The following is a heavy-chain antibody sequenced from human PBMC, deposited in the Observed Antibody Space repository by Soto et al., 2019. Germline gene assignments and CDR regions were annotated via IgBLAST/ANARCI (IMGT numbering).Heavy chain of an antibody. CDR2: TSYDGKS. D-gene: IGHD3-22*01. Sequence: SETLSLTCKVSGYLINSGYSWGWIRQSPGKGLEWIGSTSYDGKSYYKPSLKSRVVMSVDLANNQFSLRLRSVTAADTAVYYCARDLSSGYQTFYFDYWGPVPTGTVSS. CDR1: GYLINSGYS. CDR3: ARDLSSGYQTFYFDY. V-gene: IGHV4-38-2*02. J-gene: IGHJ4*01.